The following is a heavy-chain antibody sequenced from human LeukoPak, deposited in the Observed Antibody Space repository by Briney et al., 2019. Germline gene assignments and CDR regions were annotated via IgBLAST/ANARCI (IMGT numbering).Heavy chain of an antibody. V-gene: IGHV4-61*02. J-gene: IGHJ4*02. CDR3: ARVGYDILTGYHYFDY. CDR2: IYTSGST. CDR1: GGSISSGSYY. D-gene: IGHD3-9*01. Sequence: PSETLSLTCTVSGGSISSGSYYWSWIRQPAGTGLEWIGRIYTSGSTNYNPSLKSRVTISVDTSKNQFSLKLSSVTAADTAVYYCARVGYDILTGYHYFDYWGQGTLVTVSS.